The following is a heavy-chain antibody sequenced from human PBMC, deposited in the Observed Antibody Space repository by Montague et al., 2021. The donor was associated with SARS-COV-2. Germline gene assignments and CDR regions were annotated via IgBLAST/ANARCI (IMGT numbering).Heavy chain of an antibody. Sequence: SLRLSCAASGFTFTSYAMHWVRQAPGKELEWVAVISFDGTNKYYTDSVKGRFTISRDNSKNTLYLQMHNVRPEDTAVYYCARDQGGYSYNDYWGQGTLVTVSS. CDR3: ARDQGGYSYNDY. D-gene: IGHD5-18*01. J-gene: IGHJ4*02. V-gene: IGHV3-30-3*01. CDR2: ISFDGTNK. CDR1: GFTFTSYA.